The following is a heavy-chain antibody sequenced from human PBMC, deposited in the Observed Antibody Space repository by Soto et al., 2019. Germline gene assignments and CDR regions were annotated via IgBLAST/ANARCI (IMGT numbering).Heavy chain of an antibody. J-gene: IGHJ4*02. D-gene: IGHD1-26*01. CDR1: GYSFTNYG. Sequence: GASVKVSCKASGYSFTNYGITWVRRAPGQGLEWMGWISGYNGDTNYLQNLQGRVTVTKDTSTNTAYMELKSLRSDDTAVYYCARAARDFSGSYSIHWGQGTVVTVSS. CDR2: ISGYNGDT. V-gene: IGHV1-18*01. CDR3: ARAARDFSGSYSIH.